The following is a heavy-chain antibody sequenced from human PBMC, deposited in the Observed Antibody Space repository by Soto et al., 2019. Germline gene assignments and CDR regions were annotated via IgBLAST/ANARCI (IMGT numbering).Heavy chain of an antibody. D-gene: IGHD2-15*01. CDR2: IWYDGSNK. V-gene: IGHV3-33*01. CDR3: AREAAYCSGGSCYVDY. Sequence: GGSPRLSCAASGFTFSSYGMHWVRQAPGKGLEWVAVIWYDGSNKYYADSVKGRFTISRDNSKNTLYLQMNSLRAEDTAVYYCAREAAYCSGGSCYVDYWGQGTLVTVSS. J-gene: IGHJ4*02. CDR1: GFTFSSYG.